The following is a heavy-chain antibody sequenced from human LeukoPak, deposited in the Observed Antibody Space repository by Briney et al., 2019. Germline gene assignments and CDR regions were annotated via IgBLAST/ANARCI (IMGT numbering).Heavy chain of an antibody. V-gene: IGHV1-58*02. CDR3: AREPIAVAGPVDAFDI. CDR1: GFTFISSA. CDR2: IVVGSGNT. D-gene: IGHD6-19*01. J-gene: IGHJ3*02. Sequence: SVKVSCKASGFTFISSAMQWVRQARGQRLEWIGWIVVGSGNTHYAQKFQERVTITRDMSTNTAYMELSRLRSDDTAVYYCAREPIAVAGPVDAFDIWGQGTMVTVSS.